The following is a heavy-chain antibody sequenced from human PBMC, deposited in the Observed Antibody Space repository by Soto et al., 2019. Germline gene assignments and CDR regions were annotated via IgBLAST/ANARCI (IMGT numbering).Heavy chain of an antibody. CDR2: INPILTMS. V-gene: IGHV1-69*02. Sequence: ASVKVSCKASGDTFSFYTINWVRQAPGLGLEWMGRINPILTMSNYAQKFQGRVTITADKSTNTAYMDLSSLRSEDTAMYYCATSFGSGYRAFDYWGQGALVTV. CDR1: GDTFSFYT. CDR3: ATSFGSGYRAFDY. D-gene: IGHD3-10*01. J-gene: IGHJ4*02.